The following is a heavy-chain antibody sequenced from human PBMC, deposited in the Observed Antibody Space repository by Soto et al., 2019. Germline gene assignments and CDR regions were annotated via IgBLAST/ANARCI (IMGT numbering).Heavy chain of an antibody. Sequence: PSETLSLTCTVSGGSISSYYWSWIRQPPGKGLEWIGYIYYSGSTNYNPSLKSRVTISVDTSKNQFSLKLSSVTAADTAVYYCARSTEQIVIDYWGQGTLVTVSS. J-gene: IGHJ4*02. D-gene: IGHD6-6*01. CDR1: GGSISSYY. CDR3: ARSTEQIVIDY. V-gene: IGHV4-59*08. CDR2: IYYSGST.